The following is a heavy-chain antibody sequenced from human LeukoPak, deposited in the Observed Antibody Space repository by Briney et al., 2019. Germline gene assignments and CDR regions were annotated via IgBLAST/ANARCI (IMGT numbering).Heavy chain of an antibody. Sequence: GGSLRLSCAASGFTFSSYWMSWVRQAPGKGLEWVGNINQDGSEKYYVDSVKGRFTISRDNAKNSLYLQMNSLRAEDTAVYYRAITGSLRYFDYWGQGTLVTVSS. J-gene: IGHJ4*02. V-gene: IGHV3-7*01. CDR2: INQDGSEK. CDR1: GFTFSSYW. CDR3: AITGSLRYFDY. D-gene: IGHD7-27*01.